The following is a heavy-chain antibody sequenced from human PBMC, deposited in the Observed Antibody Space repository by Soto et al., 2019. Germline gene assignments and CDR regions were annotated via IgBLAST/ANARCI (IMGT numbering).Heavy chain of an antibody. CDR3: AKYITMLVDDAFDI. Sequence: QVQLVEYGGGVVQPGRSLRLSCAASGFTFSSYGMHWVRQAPGKGLEWVAVISYDGSNKYYADSVKGRFTISRDNSKNTLYLQMNSLRAEDTAVYYCAKYITMLVDDAFDIWGQGTMVTVSS. D-gene: IGHD3-22*01. J-gene: IGHJ3*02. CDR2: ISYDGSNK. V-gene: IGHV3-30*18. CDR1: GFTFSSYG.